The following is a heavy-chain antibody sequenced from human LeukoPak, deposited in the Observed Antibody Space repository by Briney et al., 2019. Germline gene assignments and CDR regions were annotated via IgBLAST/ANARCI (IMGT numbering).Heavy chain of an antibody. CDR3: AKDTFLRGAIDY. J-gene: IGHJ4*02. D-gene: IGHD2/OR15-2a*01. V-gene: IGHV3-30*02. CDR1: GFIFSSYA. Sequence: GRSLRLSCAASGFIFSSYAMHWVRQAPGKGLEWVAFIRYDGSNKYYADSVKGRFTISRDNSKNTLYLQMNSLRAEDTAVYYCAKDTFLRGAIDYWGQGTLVTVSS. CDR2: IRYDGSNK.